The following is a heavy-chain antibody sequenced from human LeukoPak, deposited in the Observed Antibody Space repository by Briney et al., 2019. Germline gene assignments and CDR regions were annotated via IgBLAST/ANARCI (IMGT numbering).Heavy chain of an antibody. CDR1: GYSFTNYW. D-gene: IGHD3-10*01. V-gene: IGHV5-10-1*01. Sequence: GESLKISCEGSGYSFTNYWIHWVRQMPGKGLEWMGRIDPSDSDTNYSPSFRGHVTISVDKSINTAFLQWNSLKASDTAMYYCARQGEHCYGSGEGYWGQGTLVTVSS. CDR3: ARQGEHCYGSGEGY. J-gene: IGHJ4*02. CDR2: IDPSDSDT.